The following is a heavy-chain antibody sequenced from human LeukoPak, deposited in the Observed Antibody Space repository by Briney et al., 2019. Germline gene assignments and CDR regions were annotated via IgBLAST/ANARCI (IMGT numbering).Heavy chain of an antibody. Sequence: GASVKVSCKASGYTFTSYGISWVRQAPGQGLEWMGRVDPEDGETIYAEKFQGRVTITADTSTDTAYMELSSLRSEDTAVYYCATSYGRYFDYWGQGTLVTVSS. CDR2: VDPEDGET. V-gene: IGHV1-69-2*01. CDR3: ATSYGRYFDY. D-gene: IGHD5-18*01. J-gene: IGHJ4*02. CDR1: GYTFTSYG.